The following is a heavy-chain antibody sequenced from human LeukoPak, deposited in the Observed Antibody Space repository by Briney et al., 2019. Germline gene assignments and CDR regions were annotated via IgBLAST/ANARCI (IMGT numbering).Heavy chain of an antibody. V-gene: IGHV3-15*04. Sequence: GGSLRLSCAASGFTFNYAWMSWVRQVPGKGLEWVGQTVSEIDGGTTDYATPVKGRFTISRDDSKNTLYLQMNSLKTEDTAVYYCTTGQSLYWGQGTLVTVSS. CDR3: TTGQSLY. J-gene: IGHJ4*02. CDR2: TVSEIDGGTT. CDR1: GFTFNYAW.